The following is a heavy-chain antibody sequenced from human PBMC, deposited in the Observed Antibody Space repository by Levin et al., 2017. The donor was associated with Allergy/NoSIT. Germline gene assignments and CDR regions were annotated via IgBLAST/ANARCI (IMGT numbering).Heavy chain of an antibody. CDR1: GYTFTSYG. CDR2: ISAYNGNT. CDR3: ARDDYGSGSYYNGYYYYMDV. J-gene: IGHJ6*03. Sequence: ASVKVSCKASGYTFTSYGISWVRQAPGQGLEWMGWISAYNGNTNYAQKLQGRVTMTTDTSTSTAYMELRSLRSDDTAVYYCARDDYGSGSYYNGYYYYMDVWGKGTTVTVSS. D-gene: IGHD3-10*01. V-gene: IGHV1-18*01.